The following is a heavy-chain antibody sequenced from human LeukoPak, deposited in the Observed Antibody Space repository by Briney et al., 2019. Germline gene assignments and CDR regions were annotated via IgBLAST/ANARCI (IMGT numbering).Heavy chain of an antibody. D-gene: IGHD3-22*01. Sequence: ASVKVSCKASDYTFTSYGISWVRQAPGQGLEWMGWISGYNGNTKYAQKVQGRVTMTTDTSTSTAYMELRSLRSDDTAVYYCARGYYDSSGFEYFQDWGQGTLVTVSS. CDR1: DYTFTSYG. CDR2: ISGYNGNT. CDR3: ARGYYDSSGFEYFQD. V-gene: IGHV1-18*01. J-gene: IGHJ1*01.